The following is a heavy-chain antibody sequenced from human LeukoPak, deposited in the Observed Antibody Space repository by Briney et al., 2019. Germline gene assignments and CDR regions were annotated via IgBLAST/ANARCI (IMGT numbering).Heavy chain of an antibody. D-gene: IGHD5-12*01. CDR3: ARATRYRYFDY. J-gene: IGHJ4*02. CDR2: IYYSGGT. Sequence: PSETLSLTCDVSGGSMSIGGDYWSWIRQHPGKGLEWVGYIYYSGGTYFNPSLKSRLSISVDTSKNQFFLNLSSVTAADTAVYYCARATRYRYFDYWGPGILVTVSS. CDR1: GGSMSIGGDY. V-gene: IGHV4-31*11.